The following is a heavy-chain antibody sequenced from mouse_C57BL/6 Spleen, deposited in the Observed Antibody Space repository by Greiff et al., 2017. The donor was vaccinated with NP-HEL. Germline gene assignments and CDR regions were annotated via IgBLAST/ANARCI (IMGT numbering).Heavy chain of an antibody. J-gene: IGHJ2*01. V-gene: IGHV1-42*01. D-gene: IGHD1-1*01. CDR1: GYSFTGYY. Sequence: EVKLMESGPELVKPGASVKISCKASGYSFTGYYMNWVKQSPEKSLEWIGEINPSTGGTTYNQKFKAKATLTVDKSSSTAYMQLKSLTSEDSAVYYCARGDYYGSSPYWGQGTTLTVSS. CDR2: INPSTGGT. CDR3: ARGDYYGSSPY.